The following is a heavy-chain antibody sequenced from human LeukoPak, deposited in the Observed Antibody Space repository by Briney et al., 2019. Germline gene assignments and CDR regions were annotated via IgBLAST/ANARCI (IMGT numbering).Heavy chain of an antibody. CDR3: ALTPWCSSTSCYDY. CDR1: GFTFSSYG. J-gene: IGHJ4*02. D-gene: IGHD2-2*01. Sequence: PGGSLRLSCAASGFTFSSYGMHWVRHAPGKGLEWVAVISYDGSNKYCADSVKGRFTISRDNSKNTLYLQMNSLRAEDTAVYYCALTPWCSSTSCYDYWGQGTLVTVSS. V-gene: IGHV3-30*03. CDR2: ISYDGSNK.